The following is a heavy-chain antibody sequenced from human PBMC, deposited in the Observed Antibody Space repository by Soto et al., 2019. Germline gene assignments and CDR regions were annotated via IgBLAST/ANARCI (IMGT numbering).Heavy chain of an antibody. Sequence: ASVKVSCKASGYIFSSHCIYWVRQAPGQGLQWMGIINPGGGRTAYAQKFQGRVTLTRDMSTSTVYMELTSLTCDDTAVYYCARDASGPGATYVMDVWGQGTTVTVSS. D-gene: IGHD2-2*01. J-gene: IGHJ6*02. CDR2: INPGGGRT. CDR3: ARDASGPGATYVMDV. CDR1: GYIFSSHC. V-gene: IGHV1-46*01.